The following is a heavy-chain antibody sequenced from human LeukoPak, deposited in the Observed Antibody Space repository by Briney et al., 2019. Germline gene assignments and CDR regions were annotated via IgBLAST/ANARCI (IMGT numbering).Heavy chain of an antibody. D-gene: IGHD1-26*01. J-gene: IGHJ3*02. CDR1: GFTFSSYE. V-gene: IGHV3-48*03. CDR3: ARASVGATHAFDI. CDR2: ISSSGSTI. Sequence: PGGSLRLSCAASGFTFSSYEMNWVRQAPGKGLEWVSYISSSGSTIYYADSVKGRFTISRDNAKNSLYLQMNSLRAEDTAVYYCARASVGATHAFDIWGQGTMVTVSS.